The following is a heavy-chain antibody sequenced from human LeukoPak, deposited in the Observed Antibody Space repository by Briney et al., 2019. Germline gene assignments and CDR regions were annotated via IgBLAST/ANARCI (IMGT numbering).Heavy chain of an antibody. Sequence: GGSLRLSCAASRFTFSSYAMSWVRQAPGKGLEWVSAISGSGDSTFYADSVKGRFTISRDNSKNTLYLQMNSLRAEDTAVYYCAKGGGSEPHDYWGRGTLVTVSS. D-gene: IGHD2-15*01. CDR1: RFTFSSYA. J-gene: IGHJ4*02. CDR3: AKGGGSEPHDY. CDR2: ISGSGDST. V-gene: IGHV3-23*01.